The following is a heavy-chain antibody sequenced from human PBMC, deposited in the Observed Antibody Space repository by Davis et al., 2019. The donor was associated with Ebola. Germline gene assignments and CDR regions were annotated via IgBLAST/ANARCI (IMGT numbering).Heavy chain of an antibody. D-gene: IGHD1-26*01. CDR2: INPSGGST. J-gene: IGHJ4*02. V-gene: IGHV1-46*01. CDR1: GYTFTSYY. Sequence: AASVKVSCKASGYTFTSYYMHWVRQAPGQGLEWMGIINPSGGSTSYAQKFQGRVTMTRDTSTSTAYMELRSLRSDDTAVYYCARDSFQGANDYWGQGTLVTVSS. CDR3: ARDSFQGANDY.